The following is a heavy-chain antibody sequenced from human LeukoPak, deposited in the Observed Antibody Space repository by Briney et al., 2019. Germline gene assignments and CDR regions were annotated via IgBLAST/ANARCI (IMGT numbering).Heavy chain of an antibody. D-gene: IGHD3-10*01. V-gene: IGHV4-39*01. CDR2: IYYSGST. Sequence: SETLSLTCTVSGGSISYYYWGWIRQPPGKGLEWIGSIYYSGSTYYNPSLKSRVTISVDTSKNQFSLKLSSVTAADTAVYYCARRAMVRGGTYFDYWGQGTLVTVSS. CDR3: ARRAMVRGGTYFDY. J-gene: IGHJ4*02. CDR1: GGSISYYY.